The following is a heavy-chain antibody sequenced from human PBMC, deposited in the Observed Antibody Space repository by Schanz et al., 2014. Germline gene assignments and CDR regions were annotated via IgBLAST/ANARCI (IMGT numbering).Heavy chain of an antibody. CDR1: GGSISRYY. CDR3: ARGRVVPAAPEFDY. V-gene: IGHV4-59*01. J-gene: IGHJ4*02. D-gene: IGHD2-2*01. CDR2: IYYSGST. Sequence: QVQLQQWGAGLLKPSETLSLTCTVSGGSISRYYWSWIRQPPGKGLEWIGYIYYSGSTTYNPSLKSRVTISVDTSKKQFSLNLSSVTAADTAVYYCARGRVVPAAPEFDYWGQGILVTVSS.